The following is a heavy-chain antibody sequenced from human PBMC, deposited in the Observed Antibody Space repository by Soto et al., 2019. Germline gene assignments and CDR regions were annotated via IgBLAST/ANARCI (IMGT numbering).Heavy chain of an antibody. D-gene: IGHD2-2*01. CDR3: AVAYIVVVPAVIQK. CDR1: GYTFTNYD. J-gene: IGHJ4*02. V-gene: IGHV1-8*01. CDR2: MNPNSGNT. Sequence: ASVKVSCKASGYTFTNYDINWVRQATGQGPEWMGWMNPNSGNTGYAQKFQGRVTMTRNTSISTAYMELSSLRSEDTAIYYCAVAYIVVVPAVIQKWGQGTLVTVSS.